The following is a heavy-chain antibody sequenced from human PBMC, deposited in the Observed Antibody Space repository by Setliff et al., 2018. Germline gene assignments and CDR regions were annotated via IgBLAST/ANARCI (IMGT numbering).Heavy chain of an antibody. D-gene: IGHD3-10*01. Sequence: GGSLRLSCAASGFIFSDHCMDWVRQAPGRGLEWVARSRDKASSYTTEYAASVKGRFTIARDNSQNSVFLQMNSLKTEDAAVYHCVRTVVPGYYFDSWGQGTLVTVSS. V-gene: IGHV3-72*01. CDR3: VRTVVPGYYFDS. J-gene: IGHJ4*02. CDR2: SRDKASSYTT. CDR1: GFIFSDHC.